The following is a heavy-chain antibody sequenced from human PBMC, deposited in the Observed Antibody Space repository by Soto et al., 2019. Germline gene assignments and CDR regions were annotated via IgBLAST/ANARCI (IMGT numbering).Heavy chain of an antibody. CDR2: IAYDESSK. J-gene: IGHJ6*02. Sequence: QVQLVQSGGGVVQPGGSLRLACVASGLTFNSYAMHWVRQAPGKGLEWVAVIAYDESSKYYIDSVRGGFTISRDNCKNTLFLQMNSLRSEDTAVYFCAKGYCTSGTGLYYYGLEDWGQGTMVTVSS. V-gene: IGHV3-30*04. D-gene: IGHD2-8*01. CDR3: AKGYCTSGTGLYYYGLED. CDR1: GLTFNSYA.